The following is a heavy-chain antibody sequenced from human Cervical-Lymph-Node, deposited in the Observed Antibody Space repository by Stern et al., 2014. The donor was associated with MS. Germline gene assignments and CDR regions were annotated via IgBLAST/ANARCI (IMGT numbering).Heavy chain of an antibody. J-gene: IGHJ6*02. Sequence: VQLVQSGAEVKKPGSSVKVSCQASGGPFSNYAISWVRQAPGQGLEWMGGIIPIFGPADYAQKLQGRVPITCAEFPRQAYMELSSLRSEDTAVYYCAGGGGGRISMTTAVLYGMDVWGQGTTVTVSS. V-gene: IGHV1-69*01. D-gene: IGHD3-22*01. CDR1: GGPFSNYA. CDR3: AGGGGGRISMTTAVLYGMDV. CDR2: IIPIFGPA.